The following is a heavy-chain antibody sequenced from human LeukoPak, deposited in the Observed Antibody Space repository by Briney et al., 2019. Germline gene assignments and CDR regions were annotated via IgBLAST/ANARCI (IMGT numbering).Heavy chain of an antibody. CDR1: GFTFSTYA. CDR3: ARDAGGDFDY. CDR2: ISYDGSNK. J-gene: IGHJ4*02. Sequence: GGSLRLSCAASGFTFSTYAMHWVRQARGKGREWVAVISYDGSNKYYADSVKGRFTISRDNSKNTVYLQMNSVRAEDTAVYYCARDAGGDFDYWGQGTLVTVSS. D-gene: IGHD1-14*01. V-gene: IGHV3-30-3*01.